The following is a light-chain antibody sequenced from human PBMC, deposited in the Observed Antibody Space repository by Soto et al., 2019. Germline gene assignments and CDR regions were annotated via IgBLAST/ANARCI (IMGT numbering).Light chain of an antibody. J-gene: IGLJ2*01. CDR2: GNS. CDR3: QSYDSSLRDSV. CDR1: SSNIGAGYD. Sequence: QSVLTQPPSVSGAPGQRVTISCTGSSSNIGAGYDVRWYQQLPGTAPKLLIYGNSNRPSGVPDRFSGSKSGTSASLAITGLQAEDEADYYCQSYDSSLRDSVFGGGTKVTVL. V-gene: IGLV1-40*01.